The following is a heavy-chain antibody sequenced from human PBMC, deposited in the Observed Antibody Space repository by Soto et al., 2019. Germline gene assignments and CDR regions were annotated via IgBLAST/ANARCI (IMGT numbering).Heavy chain of an antibody. J-gene: IGHJ6*02. D-gene: IGHD3-10*01. CDR3: ARDLCYCSGRHRHGMAL. CDR2: ISAYNGNT. Sequence: GASVKVACKASGYTFTSYGISWVRQAPGQGLEWMGWISAYNGNTKYAQKLQGRVTMTTDTSTSTAYMELRSLRSDDTAVDYCARDLCYCSGRHRHGMALWAQGTTVPAS. V-gene: IGHV1-18*01. CDR1: GYTFTSYG.